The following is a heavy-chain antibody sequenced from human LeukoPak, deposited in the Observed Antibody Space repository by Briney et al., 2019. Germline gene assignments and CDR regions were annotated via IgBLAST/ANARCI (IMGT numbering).Heavy chain of an antibody. D-gene: IGHD2-2*01. CDR1: GFTFSSYA. J-gene: IGHJ6*02. CDR3: AKDQIVVVPAVEHYYYYGMDV. Sequence: GGSLRLSCAASGFTFSSYAMSWVRQAPGKGLEWVSAISGSGGSTYYADSVKGRFTISRDNSKNTLYQQMNSLRAEDTAVYYCAKDQIVVVPAVEHYYYYGMDVWGQGTTVTVSS. V-gene: IGHV3-23*01. CDR2: ISGSGGST.